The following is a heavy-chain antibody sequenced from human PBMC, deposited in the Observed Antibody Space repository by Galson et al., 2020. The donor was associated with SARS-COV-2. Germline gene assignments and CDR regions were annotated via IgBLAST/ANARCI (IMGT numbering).Heavy chain of an antibody. J-gene: IGHJ4*02. CDR3: AREENFFLVVTATRMCYFDY. CDR1: GQSFRCYY. D-gene: IGHD2-21*02. Sequence: SETQALTGALLGQSFRCYYWRLISQLPLKRVERIGEINSSGSTNHNLSIKIPVTISVDTSTNHFSLKLSSVTAADTAVYYCAREENFFLVVTATRMCYFDYWGRGTLATVSS. V-gene: IGHV4-34*01. CDR2: INSSGST.